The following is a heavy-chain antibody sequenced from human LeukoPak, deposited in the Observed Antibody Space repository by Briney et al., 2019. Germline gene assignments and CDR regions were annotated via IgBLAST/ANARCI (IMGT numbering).Heavy chain of an antibody. CDR2: LSHSGSS. Sequence: SETLSLTCTVSGGSVSSYYWSWIRRPPGRGLEWIAYLSHSGSSDSNPSLTSRITTLVDTSKNQFSLKLTSVTAADTAVYYCARARYANAWYAFDIWGHGTMVTVSS. J-gene: IGHJ3*02. CDR3: ARARYANAWYAFDI. D-gene: IGHD2-2*01. CDR1: GGSVSSYY. V-gene: IGHV4-59*02.